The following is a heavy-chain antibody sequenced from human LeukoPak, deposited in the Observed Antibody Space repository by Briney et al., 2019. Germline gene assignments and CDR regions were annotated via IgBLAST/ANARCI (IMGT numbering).Heavy chain of an antibody. D-gene: IGHD2-15*01. CDR3: TTDTTIVVVVAATGLSFDY. J-gene: IGHJ4*02. CDR1: GFTFSNAW. Sequence: PGGSLRLSCAASGFTFSNAWMSWVRQAPGKGLEWVGHIKSKTDGGTTDYAAPVKGRFTISRDDSKNTLYLQMNSLKTEDTAVYYCTTDTTIVVVVAATGLSFDYWGQGTLVTVSS. V-gene: IGHV3-15*01. CDR2: IKSKTDGGTT.